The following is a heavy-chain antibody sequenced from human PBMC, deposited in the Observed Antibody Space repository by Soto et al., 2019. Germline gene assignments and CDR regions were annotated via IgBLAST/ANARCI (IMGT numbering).Heavy chain of an antibody. J-gene: IGHJ5*02. D-gene: IGHD2-15*01. CDR1: GGSISSYY. CDR3: ARVLPIVVVVAAEIWFDP. CDR2: IYYSGST. V-gene: IGHV4-59*08. Sequence: PSETLSLTCTVSGGSISSYYWSWIRQPPGKGLEWNGYIYYSGSTNYNPSLKSRVTISVDTSKNQFSLKLSSVTAADTAVYYCARVLPIVVVVAAEIWFDPWGQGTLVTVSS.